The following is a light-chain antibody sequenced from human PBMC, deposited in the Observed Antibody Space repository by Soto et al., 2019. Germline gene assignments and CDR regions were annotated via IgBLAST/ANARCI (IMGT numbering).Light chain of an antibody. CDR3: QQYNNWPRT. Sequence: IVMTQSPATLSVSPGERATLSCRASQSVSNNLAWYQQKPGQAPRLLIYGASTRATGIPARFGGSGSGTEFTLTISSLQSEDFALYYCQQYNNWPRTFGQGTKVDIK. V-gene: IGKV3-15*01. CDR1: QSVSNN. J-gene: IGKJ1*01. CDR2: GAS.